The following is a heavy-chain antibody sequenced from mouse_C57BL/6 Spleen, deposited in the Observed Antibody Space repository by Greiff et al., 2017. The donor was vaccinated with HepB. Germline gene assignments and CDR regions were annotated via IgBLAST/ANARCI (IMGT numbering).Heavy chain of an antibody. V-gene: IGHV1-81*01. CDR3: AYLPGDY. J-gene: IGHJ2*01. CDR2: IYPRSGNT. Sequence: VQLQQSGAELARPGASVKLSCKASGYTFTSYGISWVKQRTGQGLEWIGEIYPRSGNTYYNEKFKGKATLTADKSSSTAYMELRSLTSEDSAVYFCAYLPGDYWGQGTTLTVSS. CDR1: GYTFTSYG. D-gene: IGHD2-1*01.